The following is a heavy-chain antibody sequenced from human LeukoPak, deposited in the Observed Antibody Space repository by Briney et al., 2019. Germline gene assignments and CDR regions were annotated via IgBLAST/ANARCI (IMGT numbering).Heavy chain of an antibody. Sequence: PGGSLRLSCTASGFTFGDYTMSWFRQAPGKGLEWVGFITSKPYGEATHYAASVSGRFTFSRDDSKSVAYLQMNSLKTEDTAVYYCVRHDGMILPVWGQGTLVTVSS. V-gene: IGHV3-49*03. CDR2: ITSKPYGEAT. J-gene: IGHJ4*02. CDR3: VRHDGMILPV. D-gene: IGHD3/OR15-3a*01. CDR1: GFTFGDYT.